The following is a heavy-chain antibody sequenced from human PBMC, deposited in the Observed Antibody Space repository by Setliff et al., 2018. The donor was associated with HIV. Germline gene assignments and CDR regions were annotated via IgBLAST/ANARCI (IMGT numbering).Heavy chain of an antibody. Sequence: SQTLSLTCAVSGGSFSSGSYSWSWIRQPPGKGLEWIGYIYHSGSTYSNPSLKSRVTISVDESKNQFSLKLSSVTAADTAVYYCVRGPYDYVCGSYRPNYFDYWGQGTLVTVSS. CDR3: VRGPYDYVCGSYRPNYFDY. D-gene: IGHD3-16*02. V-gene: IGHV4-30-2*01. CDR1: GGSFSSGSYS. J-gene: IGHJ4*02. CDR2: IYHSGST.